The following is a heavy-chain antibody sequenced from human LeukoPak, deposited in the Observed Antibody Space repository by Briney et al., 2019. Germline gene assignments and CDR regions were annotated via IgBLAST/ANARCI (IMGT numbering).Heavy chain of an antibody. D-gene: IGHD1-1*01. CDR1: GFTFSSFA. V-gene: IGHV3-64D*06. Sequence: GGSLRLSCAASGFTFSSFAMHWVRQAPGKGLEYLSAIYSDGSRTYYADSVKGRFTISRDNSKNTQYFEMSSLRVEDTAVYFCARGNAHAFDIWGQGTMVTVSS. CDR3: ARGNAHAFDI. CDR2: IYSDGSRT. J-gene: IGHJ3*02.